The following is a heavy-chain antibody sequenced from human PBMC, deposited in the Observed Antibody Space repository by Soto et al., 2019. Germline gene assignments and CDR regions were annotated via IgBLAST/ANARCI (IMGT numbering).Heavy chain of an antibody. Sequence: ASVKVSCKASGYTFTSYGISWVRQAPGQGLEWMGWISAYNGNTNYAQKLQGRVTMTTDTCTSTAYMELRSLRSDDTDVYYCARDGVPEYCTNVVCPLFGPWGQGTLLTVSS. CDR1: GYTFTSYG. V-gene: IGHV1-18*04. D-gene: IGHD2-8*01. J-gene: IGHJ5*02. CDR3: ARDGVPEYCTNVVCPLFGP. CDR2: ISAYNGNT.